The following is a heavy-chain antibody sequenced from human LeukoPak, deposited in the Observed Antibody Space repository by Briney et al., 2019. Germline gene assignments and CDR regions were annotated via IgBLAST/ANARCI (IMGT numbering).Heavy chain of an antibody. CDR1: GFTFSSYA. V-gene: IGHV3-21*01. Sequence: GGSLRLSCAASGFTFSSYAMHWVRQAPGKGLEWVSSVSSGSVYIYYADSVKGRFTISRDNAKNSLYLQMNSLRAEDTAVYYCARVIAVAGRIYYGMDVWGQGTAVTVSS. D-gene: IGHD6-19*01. CDR2: VSSGSVYI. J-gene: IGHJ6*02. CDR3: ARVIAVAGRIYYGMDV.